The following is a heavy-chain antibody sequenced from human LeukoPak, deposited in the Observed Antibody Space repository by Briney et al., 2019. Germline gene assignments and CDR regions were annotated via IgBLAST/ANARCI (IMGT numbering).Heavy chain of an antibody. CDR3: ARESMAKAFDY. D-gene: IGHD5-24*01. J-gene: IGHJ4*02. CDR1: GFTVSSNY. Sequence: PGGSLRLSCAASGFTVSSNYMSWVRQAPGKGLEWVSVIYSGGSTYYADSVKGRFTISRDNSKNTLYLQMNSLRAEDTAVYYCARESMAKAFDYWGQGTLVTVSS. V-gene: IGHV3-66*01. CDR2: IYSGGST.